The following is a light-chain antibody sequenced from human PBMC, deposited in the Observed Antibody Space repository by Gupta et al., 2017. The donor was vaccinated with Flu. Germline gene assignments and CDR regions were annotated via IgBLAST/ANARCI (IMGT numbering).Light chain of an antibody. J-gene: IGKJ4*02. CDR3: LQTLQTPLT. CDR2: LGS. V-gene: IGKV2-28*01. Sequence: SYLHWYLQKPGQPPQLLFSLGSSRASGVPDRFSASDSGTDFTLTISRVEAVDAGIYYCLQTLQTPLTFGGGTKVDIQ. CDR1: SY.